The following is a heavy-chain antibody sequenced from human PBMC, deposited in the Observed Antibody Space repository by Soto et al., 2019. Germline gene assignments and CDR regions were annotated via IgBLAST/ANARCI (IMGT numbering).Heavy chain of an antibody. J-gene: IGHJ3*02. Sequence: EVQLLESGGGFVQPGVSLRLSCVVSGFMFRDYPMGWVRQAPVKGLEWVSATTATGGITFYADSVKGRFTISRDNSINTLYLQMNNLRVEDSAVYSCANRSIITGGAFDMWCQGTMGTVSS. CDR3: ANRSIITGGAFDM. CDR2: TTATGGIT. CDR1: GFMFRDYP. D-gene: IGHD3-3*02. V-gene: IGHV3-23*01.